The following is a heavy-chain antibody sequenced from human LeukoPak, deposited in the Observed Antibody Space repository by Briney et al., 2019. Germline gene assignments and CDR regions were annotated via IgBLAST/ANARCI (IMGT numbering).Heavy chain of an antibody. Sequence: GGSLRLSCAASGFTFSSYAMSWVRQAPGKGLEWVSAISGSGVSTYYADSVKGRFTISRDNSKNTLYLQMNSLRAEDTAVYYCARESGTTVTIGGIDYWGQGTLVTVSS. V-gene: IGHV3-23*01. CDR1: GFTFSSYA. J-gene: IGHJ4*02. CDR2: ISGSGVST. CDR3: ARESGTTVTIGGIDY. D-gene: IGHD4-17*01.